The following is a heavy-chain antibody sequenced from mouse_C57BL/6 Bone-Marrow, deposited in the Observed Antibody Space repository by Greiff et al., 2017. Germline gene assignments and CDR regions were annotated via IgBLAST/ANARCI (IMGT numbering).Heavy chain of an antibody. Sequence: QVHVKQPGAELVKPGASVKMSCKASGYTFTSYWITWVKQRPGQGLEWIGDIYPGSGSTNYNEKFKSKATLTVDSSSSTAYMQLSSLTSEDSAVYYWARSGYYGYDGAYWGQGTLVTVSA. D-gene: IGHD2-2*01. CDR2: IYPGSGST. CDR3: ARSGYYGYDGAY. J-gene: IGHJ3*01. CDR1: GYTFTSYW. V-gene: IGHV1-55*01.